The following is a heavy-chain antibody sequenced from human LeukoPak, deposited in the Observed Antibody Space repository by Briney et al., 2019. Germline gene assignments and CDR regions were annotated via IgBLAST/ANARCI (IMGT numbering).Heavy chain of an antibody. D-gene: IGHD3-22*01. Sequence: GASVKVSCKASGYTFTSYYMHWVRQAPGQGLEWMGIINPSGGSTSYAQKFQGRVTMTTDTSTSTAYMELRSLRSDDTAVYYCARDYYYDSSGYPAYYYYYYYMDVWGKGTTVTVSS. CDR1: GYTFTSYY. CDR3: ARDYYYDSSGYPAYYYYYYYMDV. V-gene: IGHV1-46*01. J-gene: IGHJ6*03. CDR2: INPSGGST.